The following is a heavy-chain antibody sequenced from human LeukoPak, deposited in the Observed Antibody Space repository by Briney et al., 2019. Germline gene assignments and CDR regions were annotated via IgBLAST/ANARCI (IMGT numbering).Heavy chain of an antibody. V-gene: IGHV3-66*02. CDR1: GFTVSSKY. CDR3: ARDPTYYYFDY. D-gene: IGHD1-26*01. CDR2: IYSGGGT. Sequence: GGSLRLACAASGFTVSSKYMSWVRQAPGKGLQWVLVIYSGGGTYYADSAKGRFTISRDNSKNTLYLQMNNVRPEDTAMYYCARDPTYYYFDYWGQGTLVTVSS. J-gene: IGHJ4*02.